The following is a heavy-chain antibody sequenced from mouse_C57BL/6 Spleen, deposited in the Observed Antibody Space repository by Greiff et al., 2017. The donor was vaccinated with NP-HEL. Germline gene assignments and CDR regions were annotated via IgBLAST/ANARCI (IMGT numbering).Heavy chain of an antibody. CDR3: ARIYYYGSSDY. CDR2: IDTNSGGT. V-gene: IGHV1-72*01. D-gene: IGHD1-1*01. Sequence: QVQLQQSGAELVKPGASVKLSCKASGYTFTSYWMHWVKQRPGRGLEWIGRIDTNSGGTKYNEKFKSKATLTVDKPSSTAYMQLSSLTSEDSAVYYCARIYYYGSSDYWGQGTTLTVSS. J-gene: IGHJ2*01. CDR1: GYTFTSYW.